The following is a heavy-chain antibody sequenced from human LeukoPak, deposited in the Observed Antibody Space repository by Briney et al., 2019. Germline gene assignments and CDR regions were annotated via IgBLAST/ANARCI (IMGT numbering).Heavy chain of an antibody. J-gene: IGHJ3*02. D-gene: IGHD3-9*01. CDR1: GYTLTELS. Sequence: ASVKVSCKVSGYTLTELSMHWVRQAPGKGLEWMGGFDPEDGETIYAQKFQGRVTMTEDTSTDTAYMELSGLRSEDTAVYYCATPSILTGYYPNDAFDIWGQGTMVTVSS. V-gene: IGHV1-24*01. CDR3: ATPSILTGYYPNDAFDI. CDR2: FDPEDGET.